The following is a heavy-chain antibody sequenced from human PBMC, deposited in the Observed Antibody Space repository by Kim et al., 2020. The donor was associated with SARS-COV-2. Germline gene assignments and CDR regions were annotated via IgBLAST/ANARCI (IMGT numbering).Heavy chain of an antibody. D-gene: IGHD6-13*01. CDR3: ARGSGQQLVETLPGGFDY. V-gene: IGHV4-34*01. J-gene: IGHJ4*02. Sequence: SETLSLTCAVYGGSFSGYYWSWIRQPPGKGLEWIGEINHSGSTNYNPSLKSRVTISVDTSKNQFSLKLSSVTAADTAVYYCARGSGQQLVETLPGGFDYWGQGTLVTVSS. CDR1: GGSFSGYY. CDR2: INHSGST.